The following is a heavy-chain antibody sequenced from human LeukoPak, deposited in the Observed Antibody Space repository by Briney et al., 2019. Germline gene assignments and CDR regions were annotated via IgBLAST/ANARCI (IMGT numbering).Heavy chain of an antibody. CDR2: ISAYNGNT. V-gene: IGHV1-18*01. J-gene: IGHJ5*02. D-gene: IGHD3-10*01. CDR1: GYTFTSYG. Sequence: ASVEVSCKASGYTFTSYGISWVRQAPGQGLEWMGWISAYNGNTNYAQKLQGRVTMTTDTSTSTAYMELRSLRSDDTAVYYCARELTYYYGSGSYYNWFDPWGQGTLVTVSS. CDR3: ARELTYYYGSGSYYNWFDP.